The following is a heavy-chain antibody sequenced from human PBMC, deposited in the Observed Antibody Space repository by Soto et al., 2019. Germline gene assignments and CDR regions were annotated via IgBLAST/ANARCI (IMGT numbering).Heavy chain of an antibody. CDR1: GYSFTSHL. CDR2: IYPGDSET. D-gene: IGHD5-18*01. J-gene: IGHJ5*02. V-gene: IGHV5-51*01. Sequence: GESLKISCKGSGYSFTSHLIGWVRQMPGKGLEWMGIIYPGDSETRYSPSFQGQVTISADKSISTAYLQWSSLKASDTAIYYCARRTAGYPNCFDPWGQGTPVTVSS. CDR3: ARRTAGYPNCFDP.